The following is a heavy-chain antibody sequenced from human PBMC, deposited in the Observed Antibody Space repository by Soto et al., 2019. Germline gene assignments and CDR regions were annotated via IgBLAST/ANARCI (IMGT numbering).Heavy chain of an antibody. Sequence: PSETLSLTCTVSGGSISSYYWSWIRQPPGKGLEWIGYIYYSGNSNYNPSLKSRVTISVDTSKNQFSLKLSSVTAADTAMYYCARDLEDGYNLGWFDPWGQGTLVTVSS. V-gene: IGHV4-59*01. CDR3: ARDLEDGYNLGWFDP. D-gene: IGHD5-12*01. J-gene: IGHJ5*02. CDR2: IYYSGNS. CDR1: GGSISSYY.